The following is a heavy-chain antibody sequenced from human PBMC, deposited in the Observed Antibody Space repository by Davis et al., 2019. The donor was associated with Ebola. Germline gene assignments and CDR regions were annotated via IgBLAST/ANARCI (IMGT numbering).Heavy chain of an antibody. D-gene: IGHD6-19*01. CDR1: GYTFSDYF. V-gene: IGHV1-2*06. J-gene: IGHJ4*02. Sequence: ASVKVSCKASGYTFSDYFVHWVRQAPGQGLEWMGRIDPNSGDTKYAQKFQDRVTMTRDTSISTAYMELTRLTSDDTAVYHCARVPSGWLGYWGQGTLVTVSS. CDR2: IDPNSGDT. CDR3: ARVPSGWLGY.